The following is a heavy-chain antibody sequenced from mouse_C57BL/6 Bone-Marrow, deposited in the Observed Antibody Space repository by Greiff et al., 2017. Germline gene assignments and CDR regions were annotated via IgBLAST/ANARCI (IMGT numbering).Heavy chain of an antibody. Sequence: VKLMESGAELARPGASVKLSCKASGYTFTRYGISWVKQRTGQGLEWIGEIYPRSGNTYYNEKFKGKATLTADKSSSTASMELRSLTSEDSAVYFCASNWNYWGQGTTLTVSS. D-gene: IGHD4-1*01. CDR1: GYTFTRYG. V-gene: IGHV1-81*01. CDR2: IYPRSGNT. J-gene: IGHJ2*01. CDR3: ASNWNY.